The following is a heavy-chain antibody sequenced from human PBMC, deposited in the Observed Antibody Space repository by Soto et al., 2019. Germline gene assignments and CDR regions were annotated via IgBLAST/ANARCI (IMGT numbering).Heavy chain of an antibody. CDR1: GFTFRSYG. CDR3: AKERGGSSWYSFDY. D-gene: IGHD6-13*01. Sequence: GGSLRLSCAASGFTFRSYGMQWVRQAPGKGLEWVAVISYDGSNKYYAHSVKGRFTISRDNSKNTLYLQMNSLRAEDTAVYYCAKERGGSSWYSFDYWGQGTLVTASS. J-gene: IGHJ4*02. CDR2: ISYDGSNK. V-gene: IGHV3-30*18.